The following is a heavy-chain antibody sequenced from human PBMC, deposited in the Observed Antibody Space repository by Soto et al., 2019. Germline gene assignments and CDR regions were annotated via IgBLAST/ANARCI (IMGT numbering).Heavy chain of an antibody. V-gene: IGHV5-10-1*01. J-gene: IGHJ6*02. CDR3: ASNVEMATIGSLYYYYGMDV. CDR1: GYSFTSYW. Sequence: GESLKISCKGSGYSFTSYWISWVRQMPGKGLECMGRIDPSDSYTNYSPFFQGHVTISADKSISTAYLQWSSLKASDTAMYYCASNVEMATIGSLYYYYGMDVWGQGTTVTVSS. CDR2: IDPSDSYT. D-gene: IGHD5-12*01.